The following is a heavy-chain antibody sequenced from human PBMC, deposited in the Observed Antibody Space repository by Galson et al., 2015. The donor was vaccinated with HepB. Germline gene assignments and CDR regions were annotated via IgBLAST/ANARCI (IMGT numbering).Heavy chain of an antibody. CDR3: AKGPNYYYGSGSYYKGFDP. CDR2: ISGSGGST. J-gene: IGHJ5*02. D-gene: IGHD3-10*01. V-gene: IGHV3-23*01. CDR1: GFTFSNYA. Sequence: SLRLSCAASGFTFSNYAMSWVRQAPGKGLEWVSAISGSGGSTYYADSVKGRFTISRDNSKNTLYLQMSSLRAEDTAVYYCAKGPNYYYGSGSYYKGFDPWGQGTLVTVSS.